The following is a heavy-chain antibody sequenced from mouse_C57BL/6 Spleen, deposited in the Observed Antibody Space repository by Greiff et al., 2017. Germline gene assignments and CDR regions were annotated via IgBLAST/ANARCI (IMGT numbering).Heavy chain of an antibody. CDR1: GYAFSSSW. D-gene: IGHD1-1*01. V-gene: IGHV1-82*01. CDR2: IYPGDGDT. J-gene: IGHJ3*01. CDR3: ARSGLLSLFAY. Sequence: QAQLKESGPELVKPGASVKISCKASGYAFSSSWMNWVKQRPGKGLEWIGRIYPGDGDTNYNGKFKGKATLTADKSSSTAYMQLSSLTSEDSAVYFCARSGLLSLFAYWGQGTLVTVSA.